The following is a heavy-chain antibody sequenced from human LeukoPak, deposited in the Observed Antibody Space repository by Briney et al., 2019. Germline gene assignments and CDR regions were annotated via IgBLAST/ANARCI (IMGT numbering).Heavy chain of an antibody. J-gene: IGHJ6*03. CDR3: ASVYSSSLYYYYYYMDV. CDR2: IKQDGSEK. Sequence: GGSLRLSCAASGFTFSSYWMSWVRQAPGKGLEWVANIKQDGSEKYYVDSMKGRFTISRDNAKNSLYLQMNSLRAEDTAVYYCASVYSSSLYYYYYYMDVWGKGTTVTVSS. CDR1: GFTFSSYW. D-gene: IGHD6-13*01. V-gene: IGHV3-7*01.